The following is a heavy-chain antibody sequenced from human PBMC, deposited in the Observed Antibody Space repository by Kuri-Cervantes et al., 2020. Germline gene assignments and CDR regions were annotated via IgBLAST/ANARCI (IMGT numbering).Heavy chain of an antibody. J-gene: IGHJ5*02. CDR3: AKAQDAQLVRSPFDP. CDR2: INWNSGSI. V-gene: IGHV3-9*01. D-gene: IGHD1-1*01. CDR1: GFSFDDYA. Sequence: GGSLRLSCAASGFSFDDYAMHWVRQPPGKGLEWVSGINWNSGSIGYADSVKGRFIISRDNAKNSLYLQMNSLRAEDTALYYCAKAQDAQLVRSPFDPWGQGTLVTVSS.